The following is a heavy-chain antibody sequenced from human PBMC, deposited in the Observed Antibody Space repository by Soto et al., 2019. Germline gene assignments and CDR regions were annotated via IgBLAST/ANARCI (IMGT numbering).Heavy chain of an antibody. Sequence: QVQLVQSGAEVKKPGSSVKVSCKASGGTFSIYTISWVRQAPGQGLEWMGRIIPILGIANYAQKFQGRVTITADKSTSTAYMERSSLRAEDTAVYYCASRYDSSDYWGQGTLVTVSS. J-gene: IGHJ4*02. CDR2: IIPILGIA. CDR3: ASRYDSSDY. CDR1: GGTFSIYT. V-gene: IGHV1-69*02. D-gene: IGHD3-22*01.